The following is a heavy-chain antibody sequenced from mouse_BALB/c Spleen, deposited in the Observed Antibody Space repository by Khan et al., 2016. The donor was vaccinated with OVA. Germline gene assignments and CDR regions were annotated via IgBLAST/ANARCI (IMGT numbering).Heavy chain of an antibody. CDR2: ISYSGST. Sequence: VQLKQSGPGLVKPSQSLSLTCTVTGYSITSDYAWNWIRQFPGNKLEWMDYISYSGSTSYNPSLKSRISITRDTSKNQFFLQLNSVTTEDTATYDCARRGDGYYGAMDYWGQGTSVTVSS. J-gene: IGHJ4*01. CDR1: GYSITSDYA. V-gene: IGHV3-2*02. D-gene: IGHD2-3*01. CDR3: ARRGDGYYGAMDY.